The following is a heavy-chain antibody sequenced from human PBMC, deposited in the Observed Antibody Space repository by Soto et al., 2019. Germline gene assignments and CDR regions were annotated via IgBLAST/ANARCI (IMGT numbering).Heavy chain of an antibody. CDR1: GGSISSYY. D-gene: IGHD3-3*01. Sequence: PSETLSLTCTVSGGSISSYYWSWIRQPPGKGLEWIGYIYYSGSTNYNPSLKSRVTISVDTSKNQFSLKLSSVTAADTAVYYCARGGGHYDFWSGYYGNYYYYYGMDVWGQGTTVTVS. CDR3: ARGGGHYDFWSGYYGNYYYYYGMDV. CDR2: IYYSGST. J-gene: IGHJ6*02. V-gene: IGHV4-59*01.